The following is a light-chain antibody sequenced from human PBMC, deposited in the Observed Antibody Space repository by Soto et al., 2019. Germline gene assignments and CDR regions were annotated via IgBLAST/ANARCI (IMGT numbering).Light chain of an antibody. CDR1: SSNIGAGYD. V-gene: IGLV1-40*01. Sequence: QSVLTQPPSVSGAPGQRVTISCTGSSSNIGAGYDVHWYQQLPGTAPKFLISANTNRPSGVPDRFSGSTSDTSASLAITGLQAEDEADYYCQSYDTSLSGWVFGGGTQLTVL. J-gene: IGLJ3*02. CDR2: ANT. CDR3: QSYDTSLSGWV.